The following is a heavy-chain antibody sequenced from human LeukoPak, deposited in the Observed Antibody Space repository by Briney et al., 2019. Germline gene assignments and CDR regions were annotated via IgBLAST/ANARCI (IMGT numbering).Heavy chain of an antibody. CDR1: GGPISSYY. CDR2: IYYSGST. CDR3: ARLYSSSLGRVFDY. V-gene: IGHV4-59*01. Sequence: PSETLSLTCTVSGGPISSYYWSWIRQPPGKGLEWIGYIYYSGSTNYSPSLKSRVTISVDTSKNQFSLKLSSVTAADTAVYYCARLYSSSLGRVFDYWGQGTLVTVSS. J-gene: IGHJ4*02. D-gene: IGHD6-13*01.